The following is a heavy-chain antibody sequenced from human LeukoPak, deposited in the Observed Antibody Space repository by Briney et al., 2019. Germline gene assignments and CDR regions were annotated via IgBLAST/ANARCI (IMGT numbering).Heavy chain of an antibody. V-gene: IGHV4-30-4*08. J-gene: IGHJ4*02. Sequence: SETLSLTCTVSGGSISSGEYYWSWIRQPPGKGLEWIGYIYYSGSTYYNPSLKSRVSISVDTSKNQFSLKLSSVTAADTAVYYCARAKEMGYFDYWGQGTLVTVSS. D-gene: IGHD5-24*01. CDR2: IYYSGST. CDR3: ARAKEMGYFDY. CDR1: GGSISSGEYY.